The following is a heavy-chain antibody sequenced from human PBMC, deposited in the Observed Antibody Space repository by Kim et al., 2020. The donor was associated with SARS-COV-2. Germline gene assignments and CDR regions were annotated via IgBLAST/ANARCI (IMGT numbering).Heavy chain of an antibody. V-gene: IGHV3-11*04. CDR3: ARLPDRQWLVKGDAFDI. J-gene: IGHJ3*02. Sequence: VKGRFTSSSDKAKNSLYLQMNSLRAEETAVYYCARLPDRQWLVKGDAFDIWGQGTMVTVSS. D-gene: IGHD6-19*01.